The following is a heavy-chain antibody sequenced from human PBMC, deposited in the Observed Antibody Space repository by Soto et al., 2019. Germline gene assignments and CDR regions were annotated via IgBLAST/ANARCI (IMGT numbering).Heavy chain of an antibody. Sequence: SETLSLTCTVSGGSISSDDYYWNWIRQRPGKGLEWIGNIYYRGDTNYNPSLKSRIIMSMDMSENQFSLKLTSVTAVDTAVYYCARGWYYYGMDVWGQGTTVTVSS. CDR3: ARGWYYYGMDV. V-gene: IGHV4-31*03. CDR1: GGSISSDDYY. CDR2: IYYRGDT. J-gene: IGHJ6*02.